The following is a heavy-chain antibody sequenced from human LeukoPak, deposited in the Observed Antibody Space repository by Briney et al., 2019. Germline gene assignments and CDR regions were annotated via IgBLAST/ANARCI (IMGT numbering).Heavy chain of an antibody. CDR1: GGSISSSSYY. D-gene: IGHD3-22*01. CDR3: ARVAMIVVAREPYYYYMDV. CDR2: IYYSGST. Sequence: SETLSLTCTVSGGSISSSSYYWGWIRQPPGKGLEWIGSIYYSGSTYYNPSLKSRVTISVDTSKNQFSLKLSSVTAADTAVYYCARVAMIVVAREPYYYYMDVWGKGTTVTVSS. J-gene: IGHJ6*03. V-gene: IGHV4-39*07.